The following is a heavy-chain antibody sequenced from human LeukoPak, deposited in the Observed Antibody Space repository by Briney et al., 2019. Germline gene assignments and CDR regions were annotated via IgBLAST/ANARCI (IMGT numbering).Heavy chain of an antibody. D-gene: IGHD2-21*02. CDR2: MYYSGST. V-gene: IGHV4-39*02. CDR1: GGSISSSSYY. CDR3: ARDSCGGDCYYAFDI. Sequence: SETLSLTCTVSGGSISSSSYYWGWIRQPPGKGLEWIGSMYYSGSTYYNTSLKSRVTISVDTSKNQFSLKLSSVTAADTAVYYCARDSCGGDCYYAFDIWGQGTMVTVSS. J-gene: IGHJ3*02.